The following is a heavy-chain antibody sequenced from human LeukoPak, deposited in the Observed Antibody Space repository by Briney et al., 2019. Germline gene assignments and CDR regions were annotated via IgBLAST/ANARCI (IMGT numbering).Heavy chain of an antibody. V-gene: IGHV3-23*01. D-gene: IGHD6-6*01. Sequence: GGSLRLSCATSGFTFINYAISWVRQVPGKGLEWVASVSGGGGTTAYADSVKGRFSISRDNSKKTLYLQMSSLRVEDTAVYYCAKNKGSSTPSFDYWGQGTLVTVSS. J-gene: IGHJ4*02. CDR3: AKNKGSSTPSFDY. CDR1: GFTFINYA. CDR2: VSGGGGTT.